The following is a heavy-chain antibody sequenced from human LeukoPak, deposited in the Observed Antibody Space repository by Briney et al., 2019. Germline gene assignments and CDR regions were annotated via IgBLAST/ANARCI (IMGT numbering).Heavy chain of an antibody. V-gene: IGHV4-34*01. CDR2: INHSGST. J-gene: IGHJ4*02. CDR3: ARTRLGESTTSTLIIDY. CDR1: GGSFSGYY. D-gene: IGHD3-16*01. Sequence: SETLSLTCAVYGGSFSGYYWSWIRQPPGKGLEWIGEINHSGSTNYNPSLKSRVTISVDTSKNQFSLQLNSVTPEDTAVYYCARTRLGESTTSTLIIDYWGQGTLVTVSS.